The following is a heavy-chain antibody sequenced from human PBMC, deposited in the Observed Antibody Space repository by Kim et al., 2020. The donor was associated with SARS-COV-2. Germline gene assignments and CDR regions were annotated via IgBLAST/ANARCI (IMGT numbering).Heavy chain of an antibody. Sequence: GGSLRLSYAVSGITFGGFAFHWVRQAPGEGLEWVGIISYDGRFKSYVDSVKGRFTISRDNSKNTLFLQMNSLRVDDTAVYFCAREYTNSSGRSLDIWGQGTMVYVSS. D-gene: IGHD6-6*01. CDR2: ISYDGRFK. CDR3: AREYTNSSGRSLDI. J-gene: IGHJ3*02. V-gene: IGHV3-33*08. CDR1: GITFGGFA.